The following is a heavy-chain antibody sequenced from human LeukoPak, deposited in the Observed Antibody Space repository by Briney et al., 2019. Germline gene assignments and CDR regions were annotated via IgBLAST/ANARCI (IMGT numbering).Heavy chain of an antibody. J-gene: IGHJ4*02. V-gene: IGHV3-30*04. CDR1: GFTFSSYA. D-gene: IGHD2-2*01. Sequence: PGRSLRLSCAASGFTFSSYAMHWVRQAPGKGLEWVAVISYDGSNKYYADSVKGRFTISRDNSENTLSLQMNSLRAEDTAVYYCARGSTGCSTTSCYTDYWGQGTLVTVSS. CDR2: ISYDGSNK. CDR3: ARGSTGCSTTSCYTDY.